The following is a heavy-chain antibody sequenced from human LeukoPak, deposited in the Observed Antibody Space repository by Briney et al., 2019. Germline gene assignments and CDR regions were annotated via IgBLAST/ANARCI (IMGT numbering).Heavy chain of an antibody. D-gene: IGHD4-17*01. Sequence: GGSLRLSCAASGFTFSNAWMSWVRQAPGKGLEWVGRIKSKTDGGTTDYAAPVRGRFIISRDDSKNTLYLQMNSLKTEDTAVYYCTTESIYGDPTNWGQGTLVTVSS. CDR2: IKSKTDGGTT. J-gene: IGHJ4*02. CDR3: TTESIYGDPTN. CDR1: GFTFSNAW. V-gene: IGHV3-15*01.